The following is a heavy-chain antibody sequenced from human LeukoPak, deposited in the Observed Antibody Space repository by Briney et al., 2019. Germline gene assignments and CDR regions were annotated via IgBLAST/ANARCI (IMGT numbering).Heavy chain of an antibody. V-gene: IGHV4-59*01. D-gene: IGHD7-27*01. CDR1: GGSISSYY. J-gene: IGHJ4*02. CDR3: ARSATNWGISFDY. Sequence: SETLSLTCTVSGGSISSYYWSWIRQPPGKGLEWIGYIYYSGSTNYNPSLKSRVTISVDTSKNQFSLKLSSVTAADTAVYYCARSATNWGISFDYWGQGTLVTVSS. CDR2: IYYSGST.